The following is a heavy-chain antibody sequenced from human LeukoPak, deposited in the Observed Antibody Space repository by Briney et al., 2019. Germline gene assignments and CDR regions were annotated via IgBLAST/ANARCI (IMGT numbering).Heavy chain of an antibody. Sequence: PGGSLRLSCAASGFTFSSYAMSWVRQAPGKGLEWVSAISGSGGSTYYADSVKGRFTISRDNSKNTLYLQMNSLRAEDTAVYYCAKANRITIFGVVITADYWGQGTLVTVSS. CDR3: AKANRITIFGVVITADY. D-gene: IGHD3-3*01. V-gene: IGHV3-23*01. J-gene: IGHJ4*02. CDR1: GFTFSSYA. CDR2: ISGSGGST.